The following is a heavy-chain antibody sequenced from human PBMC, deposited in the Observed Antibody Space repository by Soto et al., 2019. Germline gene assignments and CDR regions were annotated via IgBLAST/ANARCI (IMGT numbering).Heavy chain of an antibody. CDR1: GGSISSYY. Sequence: SETLSLTCTVSGGSISSYYWSWIRQPPGKGLEWIGYIYYSGSTNYNPSLKSRVTISVDTSKNQFSLKLSSVTAADTAVYYCARSPAVYYGMDVWGQGTTVTVSS. CDR2: IYYSGST. V-gene: IGHV4-59*01. J-gene: IGHJ6*02. CDR3: ARSPAVYYGMDV.